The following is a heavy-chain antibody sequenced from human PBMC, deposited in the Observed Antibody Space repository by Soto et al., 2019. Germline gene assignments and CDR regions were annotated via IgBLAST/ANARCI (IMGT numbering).Heavy chain of an antibody. CDR1: GFTFRTYA. CDR3: ARELDIVVVPSAISY. Sequence: GGSRRLSCAASGFTFRTYAMNWVRQAPGKGLEWVSTISGSNGRTYYADSVKGRFTISRDNSKDTLFLQMNSLRAEDTAIYYCARELDIVVVPSAISYWGQGTLVTVSS. V-gene: IGHV3-23*01. D-gene: IGHD2-2*02. J-gene: IGHJ4*02. CDR2: ISGSNGRT.